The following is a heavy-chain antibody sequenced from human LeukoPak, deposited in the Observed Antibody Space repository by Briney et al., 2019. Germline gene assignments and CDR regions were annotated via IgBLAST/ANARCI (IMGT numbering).Heavy chain of an antibody. D-gene: IGHD4-17*01. V-gene: IGHV3-21*01. CDR3: ARQGIYGDYVDYFDY. CDR2: TSSSSSYI. Sequence: GGSLRLSCAASGFTFSSYSMNWVRQAPGKGLEWVSSTSSSSSYIYYADSVKGRFTISRDNAKNSLYLQMNSLRAEDTAVYYCARQGIYGDYVDYFDYWGQGTLVTVSS. J-gene: IGHJ4*02. CDR1: GFTFSSYS.